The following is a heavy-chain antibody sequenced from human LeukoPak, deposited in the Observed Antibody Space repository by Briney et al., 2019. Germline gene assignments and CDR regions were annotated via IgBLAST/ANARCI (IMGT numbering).Heavy chain of an antibody. D-gene: IGHD4-17*01. J-gene: IGHJ3*02. CDR1: GFTFSSYA. CDR2: INHSGST. Sequence: GSLRLSCAASGFTFSSYAMSWVRQPPGKGLEWIGEINHSGSTNYNPSLKSRVTISVDTSKNQFSLKLSSVTAADTAVYYCARLGPFEYGDYETEAFDIWGQGTMVTVSS. V-gene: IGHV4-34*01. CDR3: ARLGPFEYGDYETEAFDI.